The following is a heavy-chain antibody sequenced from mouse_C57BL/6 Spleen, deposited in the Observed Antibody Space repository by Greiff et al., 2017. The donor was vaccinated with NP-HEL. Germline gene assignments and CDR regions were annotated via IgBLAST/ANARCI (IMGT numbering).Heavy chain of an antibody. D-gene: IGHD2-5*01. CDR2: IDPETGGT. J-gene: IGHJ2*01. V-gene: IGHV1-15*01. CDR1: GYTFTDYE. Sequence: VKLQQSGAELVRPGASVTLSCKASGYTFTDYEMHWVKQTPVHGLEWIGAIDPETGGTAYNQKFKGKAILTADKSSSTAYMELRSLTSEDSAVYYCTRGHYSNYLYYFDYWGQGTTLTVSS. CDR3: TRGHYSNYLYYFDY.